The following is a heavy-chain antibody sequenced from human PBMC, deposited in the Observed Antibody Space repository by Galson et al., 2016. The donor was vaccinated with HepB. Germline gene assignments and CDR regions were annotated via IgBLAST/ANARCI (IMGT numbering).Heavy chain of an antibody. CDR3: AAERFFDWLSLFYGMDV. CDR1: GFTFSAHW. Sequence: SLRLSCAASGFTFSAHWMHWVRQAPGKGLVWVSSIGTDGTTTNYADSVKGRFTVSRDNANSTLILHMTSLRAEDTAAYFCAAERFFDWLSLFYGMDVWGQGATVTVSS. J-gene: IGHJ6*02. D-gene: IGHD3-9*01. CDR2: IGTDGTTT. V-gene: IGHV3-74*01.